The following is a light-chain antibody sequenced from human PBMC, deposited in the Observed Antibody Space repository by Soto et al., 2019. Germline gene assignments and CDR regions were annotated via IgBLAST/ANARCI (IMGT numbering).Light chain of an antibody. J-gene: IGKJ1*01. V-gene: IGKV1-8*01. CDR2: AAS. CDR3: QQYYSYPRT. Sequence: AIRMTQSPSSLSASTGDRVSITCRASQGINNYLAWYQQKPGKAPKLLIYAASTLQSGVPSRFSGSGSGTDFTLTVSRLQSEDFATYYCQQYYSYPRTFGQGTKVDIK. CDR1: QGINNY.